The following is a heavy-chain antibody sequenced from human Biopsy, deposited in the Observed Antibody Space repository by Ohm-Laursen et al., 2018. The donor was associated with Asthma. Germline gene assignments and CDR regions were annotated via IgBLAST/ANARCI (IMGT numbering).Heavy chain of an antibody. V-gene: IGHV1-69*13. D-gene: IGHD6-19*01. CDR3: ARCQVGYSSGWSLLLKKIYYSGMDV. Sequence: SVKVSCKIPGYSLTDLSMHWVRQAPGQGLEWLGGIMTVFGTTNYAQKFQGRVTITADESTSTAYMEVTSLRSEDTAIYYCARCQVGYSSGWSLLLKKIYYSGMDVWGQGTAVTVSS. CDR2: IMTVFGTT. CDR1: GYSLTDLS. J-gene: IGHJ6*02.